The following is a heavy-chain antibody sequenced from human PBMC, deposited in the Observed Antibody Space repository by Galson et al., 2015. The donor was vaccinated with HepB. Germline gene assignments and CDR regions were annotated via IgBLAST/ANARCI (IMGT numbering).Heavy chain of an antibody. CDR1: GFTFSDYY. D-gene: IGHD6-19*01. J-gene: IGHJ4*02. CDR3: ARMRPPWLGTYFDY. V-gene: IGHV3-11*01. CDR2: IRSSGSTI. Sequence: SLRLSCAASGFTFSDYYMSWIRQAPGKGLEWVSYIRSSGSTIYYADSVKGRFTISRDNAKNSLYLQVNSLRAEDTAVYYCARMRPPWLGTYFDYWGQGTLVTVSS.